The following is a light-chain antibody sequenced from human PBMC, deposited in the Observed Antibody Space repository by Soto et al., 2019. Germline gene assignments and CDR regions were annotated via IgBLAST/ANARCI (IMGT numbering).Light chain of an antibody. CDR1: STDVGAYNY. J-gene: IGLJ1*01. Sequence: SVLTQPPSASGSPGQPVTISCTGTSTDVGAYNYVSWYQQRPGKAPKLMIFEVTKRPSGVPDRFSGSKSGNTASLTVSGVQADDEADYYCSSYAGSNSFVFGTGTKVTVL. CDR3: SSYAGSNSFV. V-gene: IGLV2-8*01. CDR2: EVT.